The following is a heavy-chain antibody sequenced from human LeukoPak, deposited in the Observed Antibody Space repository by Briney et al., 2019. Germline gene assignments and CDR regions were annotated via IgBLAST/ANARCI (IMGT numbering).Heavy chain of an antibody. J-gene: IGHJ3*02. CDR1: GFTFSSYS. V-gene: IGHV3-48*04. D-gene: IGHD5-12*01. CDR3: ARDLMSGYHRGAFDI. Sequence: GGSLRLSCAASGFTFSSYSMNWVRQAPGKGLEWVSYISSSSSTIYYADSVKGRITISRDNAKNSLYLQMNSLRAEDTAVYYCARDLMSGYHRGAFDIWGQGTMVTVSS. CDR2: ISSSSSTI.